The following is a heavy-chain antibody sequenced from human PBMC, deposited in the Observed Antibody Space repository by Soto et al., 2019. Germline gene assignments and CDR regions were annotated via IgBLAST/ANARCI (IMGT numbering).Heavy chain of an antibody. CDR1: GGSISSYY. CDR3: ARGYSDYEFDH. Sequence: SETLSLTCTVSGGSISSYYWSWIRQPPGKGLEWIGYIYYGGSTNYNPSLKSRVTISVDTSKNQFSLNLSSVTAADTAVYYCARGYSDYEFDHWGQGTLVTVSS. D-gene: IGHD5-12*01. V-gene: IGHV4-59*01. CDR2: IYYGGST. J-gene: IGHJ4*02.